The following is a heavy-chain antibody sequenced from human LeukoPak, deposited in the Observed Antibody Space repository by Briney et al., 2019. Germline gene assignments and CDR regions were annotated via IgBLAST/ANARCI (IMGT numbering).Heavy chain of an antibody. CDR1: GGSISRGSYY. D-gene: IGHD4-11*01. V-gene: IGHV4-61*02. J-gene: IGHJ4*02. CDR3: ARDNTVTTEYYFDY. Sequence: NSSQTLSLTCTVSGGSISRGSYYWSWIRQPAGKGLEWIGRIYTSGSTNYNPSLKSRVTISVDTSKNQFSLKLSSVTAADTAVYYCARDNTVTTEYYFDYWGQGTLVTVSS. CDR2: IYTSGST.